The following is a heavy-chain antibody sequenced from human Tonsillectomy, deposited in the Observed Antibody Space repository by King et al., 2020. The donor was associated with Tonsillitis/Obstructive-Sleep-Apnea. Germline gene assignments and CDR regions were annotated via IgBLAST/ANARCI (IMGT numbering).Heavy chain of an antibody. CDR1: AFTFSTYS. CDR2: ISSRSSYI. V-gene: IGHV3-21*01. Sequence: VQLVESGGGLVKPGRSLRLSCAASAFTFSTYSMNWVRQAPGKGLEWVSSISSRSSYIYYADSVKGRFTISRDNTKNSLYLQMNSLRAEDTAVYYCARTRVREVITLDFDYWGQGTLVTVSS. CDR3: ARTRVREVITLDFDY. J-gene: IGHJ4*02. D-gene: IGHD3-10*01.